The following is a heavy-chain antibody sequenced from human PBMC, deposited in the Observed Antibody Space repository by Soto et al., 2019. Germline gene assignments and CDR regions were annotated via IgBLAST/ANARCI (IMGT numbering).Heavy chain of an antibody. CDR1: GYTFTSSG. CDR3: ARVQSGYDFAY. J-gene: IGHJ4*02. Sequence: QVQLVQSGAEVKKPGASVKVSCKASGYTFTSSGINWVRQAPGQGLEWRGWISAYNGNTHSAQKLQGRVTMTTDTSTSTAYMGLGSLRSDDTAVYYCARVQSGYDFAYCGQGTLGTVSS. CDR2: ISAYNGNT. D-gene: IGHD5-12*01. V-gene: IGHV1-18*01.